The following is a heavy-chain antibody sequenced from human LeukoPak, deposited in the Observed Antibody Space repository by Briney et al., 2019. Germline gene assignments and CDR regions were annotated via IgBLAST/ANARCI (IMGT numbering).Heavy chain of an antibody. D-gene: IGHD3-10*02. CDR3: AGHRPVLNWFDP. CDR1: RGSISSYY. CDR2: IYYSGST. J-gene: IGHJ5*02. V-gene: IGHV4-59*01. Sequence: SETLSLTCTVSRGSISSYYWSWIRQPPGKGLEWIGYIYYSGSTNYNPSLKSRVTISVDTSKNQFSLKLSSVTAADTAVYYCAGHRPVLNWFDPWGQGTLVTVSS.